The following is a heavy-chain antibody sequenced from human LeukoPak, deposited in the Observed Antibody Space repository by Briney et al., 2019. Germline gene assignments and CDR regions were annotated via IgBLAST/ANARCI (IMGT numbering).Heavy chain of an antibody. Sequence: GGSLRLSCTASGFTFGDYTMSWFRQAPGKGLEWVGFIRSKAYGGTTEYAASVKGRFTISRDDSKSIAYLQMDGLKTEDTAVYYCGRDGGGSYSLDYWGQGTLVTVSS. CDR2: IRSKAYGGTT. J-gene: IGHJ4*02. CDR1: GFTFGDYT. V-gene: IGHV3-49*03. CDR3: GRDGGGSYSLDY. D-gene: IGHD1-26*01.